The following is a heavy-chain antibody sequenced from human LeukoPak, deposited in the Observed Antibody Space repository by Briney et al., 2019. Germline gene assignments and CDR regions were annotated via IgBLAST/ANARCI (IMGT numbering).Heavy chain of an antibody. V-gene: IGHV3-9*01. CDR2: ISWNSGSI. CDR1: GFTFYDYA. D-gene: IGHD3-3*01. J-gene: IGHJ4*02. Sequence: PGGSLRLSCAASGFTFYDYAMHWVRQAPGKGLVWVSGISWNSGSIGYADSVKGRFTISSDHSKNTLYLQRNSLSAEDKAVYYCAKQFGVVTAATGHWGQGTLVTVSS. CDR3: AKQFGVVTAATGH.